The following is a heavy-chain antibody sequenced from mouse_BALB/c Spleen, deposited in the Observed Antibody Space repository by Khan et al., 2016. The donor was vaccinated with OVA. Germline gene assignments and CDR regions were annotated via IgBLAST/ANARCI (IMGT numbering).Heavy chain of an antibody. Sequence: QIQLVQSGPEVKKPGETVKISCKAPGYSFTNYGMNWVRQAPGKGLKWMGWINTYTGETTYDHDFKERFAFTLETSAITAYLQINSRKNEDTVIYCCARGGYWYFDVWGAGTPVTVSS. CDR2: INTYTGET. V-gene: IGHV9-3-1*01. CDR1: GYSFTNYG. CDR3: ARGGYWYFDV. D-gene: IGHD2-2*01. J-gene: IGHJ1*01.